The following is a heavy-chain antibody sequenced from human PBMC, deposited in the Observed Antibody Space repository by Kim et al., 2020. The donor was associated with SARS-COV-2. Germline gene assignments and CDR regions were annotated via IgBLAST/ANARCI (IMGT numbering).Heavy chain of an antibody. V-gene: IGHV3-9*01. J-gene: IGHJ4*02. CDR2: ISWNSGSI. CDR1: GFTFDDYA. D-gene: IGHD5-12*01. CDR3: AKGIVARITHYFDY. Sequence: GGSLRLSCAASGFTFDDYAMHWVRQAPGKGLEWVSGISWNSGSIGYADSVKGRFTISRDNAKNSLYLQMNSLRAEDTALYYCAKGIVARITHYFDYWGQG.